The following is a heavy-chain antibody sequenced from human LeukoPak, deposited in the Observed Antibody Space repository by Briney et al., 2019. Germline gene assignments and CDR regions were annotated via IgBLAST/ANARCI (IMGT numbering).Heavy chain of an antibody. CDR1: GFTFSDYW. D-gene: IGHD3-3*01. Sequence: GGSLRLSCTVSGFTFSDYWMTWARQAPGKGLEWVANLRPNGSDKYYVDSVKGRFTISRDNAKKLVYLQMNSLRAEDTAVYYCARDAYDDASESWGQGTLVTVSS. CDR3: ARDAYDDASES. CDR2: LRPNGSDK. V-gene: IGHV3-7*01. J-gene: IGHJ5*02.